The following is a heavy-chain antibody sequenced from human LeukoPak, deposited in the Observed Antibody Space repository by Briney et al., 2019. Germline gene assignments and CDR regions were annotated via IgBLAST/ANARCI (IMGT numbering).Heavy chain of an antibody. CDR3: ARGSGYEDAFDI. J-gene: IGHJ3*02. CDR1: GYTFTSYD. V-gene: IGHV1-8*01. D-gene: IGHD6-25*01. Sequence: ASVKVSCKASGYTFTSYDINWVRQATGQGLEWMGWMNPSSGNTGYAQKFQGRVTMTRNTSISTAYMELSSLRSEDTAVYYCARGSGYEDAFDIWGQGTMVTVSS. CDR2: MNPSSGNT.